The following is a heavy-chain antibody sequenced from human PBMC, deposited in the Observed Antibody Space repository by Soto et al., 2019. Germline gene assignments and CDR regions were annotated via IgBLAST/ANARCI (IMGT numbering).Heavy chain of an antibody. J-gene: IGHJ4*02. CDR2: IYYSGRT. D-gene: IGHD3-10*01. CDR3: ARQYYFDSGHVPDY. Sequence: QLQLQESGPGLVKPSETLSLTCTVSGVSISSYSSYWGWIRQPPGKGLEWIGNIYYSGRTHYNPSLKSRVPTSVDTSKHQFPLKVSSVTAADTAMYYCARQYYFDSGHVPDYWGQGTLGTVSS. CDR1: GVSISSYSSY. V-gene: IGHV4-39*01.